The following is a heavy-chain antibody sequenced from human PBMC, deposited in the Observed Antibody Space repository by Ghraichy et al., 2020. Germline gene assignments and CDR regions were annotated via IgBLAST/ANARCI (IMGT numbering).Heavy chain of an antibody. CDR3: SKADNSGTYCFDY. CDR1: GFTFDTYS. D-gene: IGHD3-22*01. Sequence: GGSLRLSCAASGFTFDTYSMHWVRRVPGKGLEWVSLIRRDGSTSYADSVKGRFTISRDNSKNSLYLQMNSLRTEDTALYFCSKADNSGTYCFDYWGQGTLVTVSS. J-gene: IGHJ4*02. CDR2: IRRDGST. V-gene: IGHV3-43*02.